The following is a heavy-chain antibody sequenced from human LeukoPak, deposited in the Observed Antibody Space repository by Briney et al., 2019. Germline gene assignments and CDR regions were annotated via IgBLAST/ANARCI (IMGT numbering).Heavy chain of an antibody. CDR1: GFTFSSYA. V-gene: IGHV1-69*01. CDR3: ARAYYYDTPTDY. J-gene: IGHJ4*02. CDR2: IIPIFGTA. D-gene: IGHD3-22*01. Sequence: PGGSLRLSCAASGFTFSSYAISWVRQAPGQGLEWMGGIIPIFGTANYAQKFQGRVTITADESTSTAYMELSSLRSEDTAVYYCARAYYYDTPTDYWGQGTLVTVSS.